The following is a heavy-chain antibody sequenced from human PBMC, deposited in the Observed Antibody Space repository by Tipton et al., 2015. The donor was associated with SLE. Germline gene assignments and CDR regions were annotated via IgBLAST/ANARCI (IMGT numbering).Heavy chain of an antibody. V-gene: IGHV4-34*01. CDR1: GGSFSGYY. D-gene: IGHD2-8*01. Sequence: TLSLTCAVYGGSFSGYYWSWIRQPPGKGLEWIGEINHSGSTNYNPSLKSRVTISVDTSKNQFSLKLSSVTAADTAVYFCAREERNGHLNYLDFWGQGTLVPVSS. J-gene: IGHJ4*02. CDR3: AREERNGHLNYLDF. CDR2: INHSGST.